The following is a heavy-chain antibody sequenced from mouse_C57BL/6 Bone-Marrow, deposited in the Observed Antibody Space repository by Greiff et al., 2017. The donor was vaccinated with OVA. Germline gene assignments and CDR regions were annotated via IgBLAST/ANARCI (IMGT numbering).Heavy chain of an antibody. CDR3: TRNHYYGLDY. CDR2: IRNKANNHAT. D-gene: IGHD1-2*01. CDR1: GFTFSDAW. J-gene: IGHJ2*01. Sequence: EVQVVESGGGLVQPGGSMKLSCAASGFTFSDAWMDWVRQSPEKGLEWVAEIRNKANNHATYYAESVKGRFTISRDDSKSSVYLQMNSLRAEDTGIYYCTRNHYYGLDYWGQGTTLTVSS. V-gene: IGHV6-6*01.